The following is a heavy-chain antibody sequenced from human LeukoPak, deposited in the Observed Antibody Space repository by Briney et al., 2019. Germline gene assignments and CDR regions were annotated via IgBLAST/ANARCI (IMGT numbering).Heavy chain of an antibody. Sequence: SETLSLTCTVSGGSISSYYWTWIRQPPGKGLEWIGEINHSGSANYNPSLMSRVTISLDTSKNHFSLNLGSVTAADTAVYYCARGQGTVTTHWGQGTLVTVSS. D-gene: IGHD4-11*01. J-gene: IGHJ4*02. CDR3: ARGQGTVTTH. CDR2: INHSGSA. V-gene: IGHV4-34*01. CDR1: GGSISSYY.